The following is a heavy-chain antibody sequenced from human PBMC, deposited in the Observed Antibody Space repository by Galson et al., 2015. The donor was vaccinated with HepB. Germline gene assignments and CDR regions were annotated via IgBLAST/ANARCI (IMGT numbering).Heavy chain of an antibody. V-gene: IGHV1-69*13. Sequence: SVKVSCKASGGAFSSYTISWVRQAPGQGLEWMGGIIPIFGSGNCAQKFQGRVTITADESTSTTYMELSSLRSEDTAVYYCARQYDTSGYYAYWGQGTLVTVSS. CDR3: ARQYDTSGYYAY. D-gene: IGHD3-22*01. J-gene: IGHJ4*02. CDR2: IIPIFGSG. CDR1: GGAFSSYT.